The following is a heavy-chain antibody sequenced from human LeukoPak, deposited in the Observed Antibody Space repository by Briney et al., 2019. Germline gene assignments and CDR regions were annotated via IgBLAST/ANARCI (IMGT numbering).Heavy chain of an antibody. CDR3: ARGQTTMTN. D-gene: IGHD4-17*01. CDR1: GFTFCSYW. Sequence: GGSLRLSCAVPGFTFCSYWLWWFGQAPGKGRDWVANIKQDGSEKDYVDSVKGRFTISRDNAKNSLYLQMNSLRAEDTAVYFCARGQTTMTNWGQGTLVTVSS. J-gene: IGHJ4*02. V-gene: IGHV3-7*03. CDR2: IKQDGSEK.